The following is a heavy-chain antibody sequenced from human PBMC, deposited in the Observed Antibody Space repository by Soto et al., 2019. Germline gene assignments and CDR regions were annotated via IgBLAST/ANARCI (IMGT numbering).Heavy chain of an antibody. J-gene: IGHJ4*02. CDR3: ARDPEVTTGTTWY. D-gene: IGHD1-1*01. V-gene: IGHV3-48*01. Sequence: GGSLRLSCAASGFTFSSYSMNWVRQAPGKGLEWVSYISSSSSTIYYADSVKGRFTISRDNAKNSLYLQMNSLRAEDTAVYYCARDPEVTTGTTWYWGQGTLVTVSS. CDR2: ISSSSSTI. CDR1: GFTFSSYS.